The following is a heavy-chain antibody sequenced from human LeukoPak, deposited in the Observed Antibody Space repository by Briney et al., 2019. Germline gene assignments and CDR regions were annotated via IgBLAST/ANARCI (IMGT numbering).Heavy chain of an antibody. CDR1: GGSISSTKFY. V-gene: IGHV4-39*01. Sequence: SQTLSLTCTVAGGSISSTKFYSGWVRQPPWKGLEWIGSVHYSGSTFYNPSLKSRVTIPVDTSKNQFSLKLSSVTAADTAVYYCARLGATGGYYYYYYMDVWGKGSTVTVSS. CDR3: ARLGATGGYYYYYYMDV. D-gene: IGHD1-26*01. J-gene: IGHJ6*03. CDR2: VHYSGST.